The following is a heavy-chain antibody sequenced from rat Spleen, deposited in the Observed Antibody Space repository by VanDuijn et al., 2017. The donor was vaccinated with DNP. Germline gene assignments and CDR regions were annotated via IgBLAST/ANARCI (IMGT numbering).Heavy chain of an antibody. Sequence: EVQLVESGGGLVQPGRSLKLSCAASGFSFRNYYMAWVRQSPKKGLEWVAIISHSDGITYYPDSVKGRFTISRDNSQSSLYLQMNSLRSEDTATYYCTTDFERGYWGQGVMVTVSS. J-gene: IGHJ2*01. D-gene: IGHD1-11*01. CDR3: TTDFERGY. CDR2: ISHSDGIT. V-gene: IGHV5-20*01. CDR1: GFSFRNYY.